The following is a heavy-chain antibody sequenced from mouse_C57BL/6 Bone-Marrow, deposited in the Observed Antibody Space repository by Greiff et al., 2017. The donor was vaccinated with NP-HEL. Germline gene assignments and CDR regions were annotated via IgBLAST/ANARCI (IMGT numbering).Heavy chain of an antibody. CDR2: ISSGGDYI. V-gene: IGHV5-9-1*02. J-gene: IGHJ4*01. CDR1: GFTFSSYA. CDR3: TRDRTGLLYYAMDY. D-gene: IGHD3-1*01. Sequence: EVKLMESGEGLVKPGGSLKLSCAASGFTFSSYAMSWVRQTPEKRLEWVAYISSGGDYIYYADTVKGRFTISRDNARNTLYLQMSSLKSEDTAMYYCTRDRTGLLYYAMDYWGQGTSVTVSS.